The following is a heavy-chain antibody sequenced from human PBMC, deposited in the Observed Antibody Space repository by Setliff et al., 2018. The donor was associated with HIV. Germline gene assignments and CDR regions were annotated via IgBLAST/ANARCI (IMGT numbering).Heavy chain of an antibody. Sequence: PSETLSLTCTVSGGSISNYYWSWIRQPPGKGLEWIGYIYYSGGTDYNPSLKSRVTISVDTSKSQFSLKLRSVTAADTAVYYCARAPSWRGYYPWGQGTLVTVSS. CDR2: IYYSGGT. D-gene: IGHD3-3*01. J-gene: IGHJ5*02. V-gene: IGHV4-59*01. CDR1: GGSISNYY. CDR3: ARAPSWRGYYP.